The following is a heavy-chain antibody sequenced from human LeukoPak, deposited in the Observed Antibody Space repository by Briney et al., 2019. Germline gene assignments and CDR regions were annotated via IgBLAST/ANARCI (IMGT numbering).Heavy chain of an antibody. CDR3: ARVPRRITILGWLDP. J-gene: IGHJ5*02. V-gene: IGHV1-2*02. D-gene: IGHD3-9*01. CDR2: INPNSGGT. Sequence: ASVKVSCKASGYTFTGYYMHWVRQAPGQGLEWMGWINPNSGGTNYAQKFQGRVTMTRDTSISTAYMELSRLRSDDTAVYYCARVPRRITILGWLDPWGQGTLVTVSS. CDR1: GYTFTGYY.